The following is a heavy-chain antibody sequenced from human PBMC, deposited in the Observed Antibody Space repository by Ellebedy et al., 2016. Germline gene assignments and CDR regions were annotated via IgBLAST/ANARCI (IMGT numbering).Heavy chain of an antibody. V-gene: IGHV3-30*18. CDR3: AKEVKGYTYGQNYYYYGMEV. Sequence: GESLKISCAVSGFTFSNYGMNWVRQAPGKGLEWVTTISFDANNKFYADSVKGRFSVFRDNSKNTLYLQMNSLRAEDTAVYFCAKEVKGYTYGQNYYYYGMEVWGQGTTVTVSS. J-gene: IGHJ6*02. CDR2: ISFDANNK. D-gene: IGHD5-18*01. CDR1: GFTFSNYG.